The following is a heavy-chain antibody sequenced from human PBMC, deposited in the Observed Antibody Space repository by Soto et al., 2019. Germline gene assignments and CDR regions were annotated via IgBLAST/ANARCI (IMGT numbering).Heavy chain of an antibody. CDR1: AFTFSSYA. D-gene: IGHD2-21*02. Sequence: EVQLLESGGGLAQPGGSLRLSCAASAFTFSSYAMSCVRQAPGKGLEWVSAVSGSGDGTYYADSVKGRFTNSRDNSKNVLYLQMNSLRAEDTAVYYCAAGRASDCPGCTQDYWGQGTLVAVSS. J-gene: IGHJ4*02. CDR2: VSGSGDGT. V-gene: IGHV3-23*01. CDR3: AAGRASDCPGCTQDY.